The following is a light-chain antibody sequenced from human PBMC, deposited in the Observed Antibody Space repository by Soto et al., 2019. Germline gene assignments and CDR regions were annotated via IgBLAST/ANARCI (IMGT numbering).Light chain of an antibody. CDR2: GAS. CDR3: QHYGSSPWT. CDR1: QSVSSSY. V-gene: IGKV3-20*01. J-gene: IGKJ1*01. Sequence: EIVLTQSPGTLSLSPGERATLSCRASQSVSSSYLAWYQQKPGQAPRLLIYGASRRVTGIPDRFSGSGSGTDFTLTISRLEPEDFAVYYCQHYGSSPWTFGQGTKVEIK.